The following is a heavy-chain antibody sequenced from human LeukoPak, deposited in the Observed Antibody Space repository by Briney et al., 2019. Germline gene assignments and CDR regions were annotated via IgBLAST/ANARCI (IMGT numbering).Heavy chain of an antibody. D-gene: IGHD5/OR15-5a*01. Sequence: PGGSLRLSCAASGFTFSNYEMNWVRQAPGKGLEWVSYISSSGSTIHYADSVKGRFTISRDNAKNSLYLKMNSLRAEDTAVYYCARELIGSNVHPPEGFDYWGQGTLVTVSS. V-gene: IGHV3-48*03. CDR3: ARELIGSNVHPPEGFDY. CDR2: ISSSGSTI. J-gene: IGHJ4*02. CDR1: GFTFSNYE.